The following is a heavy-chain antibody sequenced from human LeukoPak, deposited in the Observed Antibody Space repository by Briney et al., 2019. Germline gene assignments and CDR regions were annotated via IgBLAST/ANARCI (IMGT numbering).Heavy chain of an antibody. CDR2: IYYSGST. J-gene: IGHJ4*02. V-gene: IGHV4-39*07. CDR1: GGSISMSSYY. Sequence: SETLSLTCTVSGGSISMSSYYWGWIRQPPGKGLEWIGSIYYSGSTYYNPSLKSRVTISVDTSKNQFSLKVSSVTAADTAVYYCARVLKGRAPFDYWGQGTLVTVSS. CDR3: ARVLKGRAPFDY.